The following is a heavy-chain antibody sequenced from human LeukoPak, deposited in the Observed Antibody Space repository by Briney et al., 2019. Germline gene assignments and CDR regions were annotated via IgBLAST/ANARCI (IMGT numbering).Heavy chain of an antibody. CDR1: GGSISSYY. D-gene: IGHD4-23*01. CDR3: VRHAPHGNGDKQGFES. V-gene: IGHV4-39*01. J-gene: IGHJ4*02. CDR2: ISHSGRT. Sequence: PSETLSLTCTVSGGSISSYYWGWIRRPPGKGLEWIASISHSGRTYYNTSLKSRVTISADTFKHHLSLKLDSLSAADTAVYYCVRHAPHGNGDKQGFESWGRGTLVTVSS.